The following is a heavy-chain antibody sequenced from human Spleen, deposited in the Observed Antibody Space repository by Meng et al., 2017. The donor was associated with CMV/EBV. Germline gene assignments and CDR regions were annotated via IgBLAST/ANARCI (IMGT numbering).Heavy chain of an antibody. CDR1: GYTFTDYY. D-gene: IGHD2-2*01. J-gene: IGHJ6*02. V-gene: IGHV1-2*02. CDR2: INPNSGDT. Sequence: ASVKVSCKASGYTFTDYYIHWVRQAPGQGLEWMGWINPNSGDTNYAQKFQGRVTITTDESTSTAYMELSSLRSEDTAVYYCARVKGCSSTSCYAQFYYYYGMDVWGQGTTVTVSS. CDR3: ARVKGCSSTSCYAQFYYYYGMDV.